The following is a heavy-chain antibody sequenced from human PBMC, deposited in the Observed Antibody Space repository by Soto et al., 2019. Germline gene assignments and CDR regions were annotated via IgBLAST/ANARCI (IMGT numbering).Heavy chain of an antibody. J-gene: IGHJ4*02. CDR2: IIPIFGTA. D-gene: IGHD6-13*01. CDR3: ARDNSIAAAGDYYFDY. CDR1: GGTFSSYA. Sequence: QVQLVQSGAEVKKPGSSVKVSCKASGGTFSSYAISWVRQAPGQGLEWMGGIIPIFGTANYAQKFQGRVTITADESTSTAYMGLSSLRSEDTAVYYCARDNSIAAAGDYYFDYWGQGTLVTVSS. V-gene: IGHV1-69*12.